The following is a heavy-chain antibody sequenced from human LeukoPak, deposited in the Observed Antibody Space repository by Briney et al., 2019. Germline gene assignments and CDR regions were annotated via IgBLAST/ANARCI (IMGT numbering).Heavy chain of an antibody. J-gene: IGHJ6*03. D-gene: IGHD1-14*01. Sequence: ASVKVSCKASGYTFTIHWVRQAPGQGLEWMGIINPSGGSTSYAQKFQGRVTMTRDTSTSTVYMELSSLRSEDTAVYYCARSSGRSPNREYMDVWGKGTTVTVSS. CDR1: GYTFT. CDR2: INPSGGST. CDR3: ARSSGRSPNREYMDV. V-gene: IGHV1-46*01.